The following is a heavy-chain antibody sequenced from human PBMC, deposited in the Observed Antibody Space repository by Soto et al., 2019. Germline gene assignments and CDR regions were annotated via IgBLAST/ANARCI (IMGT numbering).Heavy chain of an antibody. J-gene: IGHJ4*02. CDR3: ARWGCSGTNCNLNQRSYDL. Sequence: GGSLRLSCAASGFTFSSYWMSWVRQAPGKGLEWVAVIWYDGSNKYYADSVKGRFTISRDNSKNTMSLQMNNLRAEDTAVYYCARWGCSGTNCNLNQRSYDLWGQGTLVTVSS. V-gene: IGHV3-33*08. CDR2: IWYDGSNK. CDR1: GFTFSSYW. D-gene: IGHD2-15*01.